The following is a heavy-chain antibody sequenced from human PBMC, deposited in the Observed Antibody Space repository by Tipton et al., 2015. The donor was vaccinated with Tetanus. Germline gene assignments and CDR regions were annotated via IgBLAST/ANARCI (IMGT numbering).Heavy chain of an antibody. V-gene: IGHV4-61*02. CDR2: IYTSGST. Sequence: TLSLTCTVSGGSISSSSYYWGWIRQPAGKGLEWIGRIYTSGSTNYNPSLKSRVTMSVDTSKNQFSLKLSSVTAADTAVYYCASSRDGYNPSYFDYWGQGTLVTVSS. J-gene: IGHJ4*02. CDR3: ASSRDGYNPSYFDY. CDR1: GGSISSSSYY. D-gene: IGHD5-24*01.